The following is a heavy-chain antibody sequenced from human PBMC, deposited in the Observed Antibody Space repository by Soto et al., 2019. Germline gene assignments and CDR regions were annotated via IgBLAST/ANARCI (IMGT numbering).Heavy chain of an antibody. V-gene: IGHV4-31*03. CDR1: GGSISSGGYY. Sequence: SETLSLTCTVSGGSISSGGYYWSWIRQHPGKGLEWIGYIYYSGSTYYNPSLKSRVTISVDTSKNQFSLKLSSVTAADTAVYYCASSDYDSSGYYLLGYWGQGTLVTVSS. CDR2: IYYSGST. J-gene: IGHJ4*02. D-gene: IGHD3-22*01. CDR3: ASSDYDSSGYYLLGY.